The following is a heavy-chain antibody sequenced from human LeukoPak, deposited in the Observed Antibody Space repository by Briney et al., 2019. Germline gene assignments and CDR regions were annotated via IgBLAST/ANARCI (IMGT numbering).Heavy chain of an antibody. V-gene: IGHV4-59*13. CDR2: IYYSGST. CDR3: ATVRRKYYGSGPDY. Sequence: PSETLSLTCTVSGGSISSYYWSWIRQPPGKGLEWIGYIYYSGSTNYNPSLKSRVTISVDTSKNQFSLKLSSGSAAGTAVYSGATVRRKYYGSGPDYWGQGTLVTVSS. D-gene: IGHD3-10*01. CDR1: GGSISSYY. J-gene: IGHJ4*02.